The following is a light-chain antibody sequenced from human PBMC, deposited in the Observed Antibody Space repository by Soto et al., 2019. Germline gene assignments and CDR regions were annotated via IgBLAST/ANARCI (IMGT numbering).Light chain of an antibody. V-gene: IGLV2-14*01. J-gene: IGLJ1*01. Sequence: SALTQPASVSGSPGQSITISCTGTSSDVGGYNYVPWYQQHPGTAPKLMIYEVSNRPSGVSNRFSGSKSDNTASLTISGLQAEDEADYYCSSYTGSSTIFGTGTKVTVL. CDR1: SSDVGGYNY. CDR3: SSYTGSSTI. CDR2: EVS.